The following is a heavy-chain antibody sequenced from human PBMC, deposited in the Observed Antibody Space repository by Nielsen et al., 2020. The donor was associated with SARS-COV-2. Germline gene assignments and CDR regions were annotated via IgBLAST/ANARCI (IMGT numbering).Heavy chain of an antibody. Sequence: GGSLRLSCAASGFTFSNAWMSWVRQAPGKGLEWVGRIKSKTDGGTTDYAAPVEGRFTISRDDSKNTLYVHLNSLKTEDTAVYYCATASPRMTAFDIWGQGTMVTVSS. CDR2: IKSKTDGGTT. J-gene: IGHJ3*02. V-gene: IGHV3-15*01. CDR1: GFTFSNAW. D-gene: IGHD2-8*01. CDR3: ATASPRMTAFDI.